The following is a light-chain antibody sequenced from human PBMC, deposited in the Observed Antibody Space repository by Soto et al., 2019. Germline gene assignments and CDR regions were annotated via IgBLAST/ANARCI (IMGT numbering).Light chain of an antibody. CDR2: ATS. V-gene: IGKV3-20*01. Sequence: EIVLTQSPGTLSLSPGERATLSCRASQSVSSCYLAWYQQKPGQAPRLLMYATSNRATVIPDRFSGSGSGTDFTLTISRLEPEDFAVYYCQQYFTSPRTFGQGTKVEIK. CDR3: QQYFTSPRT. J-gene: IGKJ1*01. CDR1: QSVSSCY.